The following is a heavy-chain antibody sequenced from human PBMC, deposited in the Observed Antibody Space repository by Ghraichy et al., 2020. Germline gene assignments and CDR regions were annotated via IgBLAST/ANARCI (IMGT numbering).Heavy chain of an antibody. CDR2: ISGSGGST. D-gene: IGHD3-22*01. Sequence: GESLNISCAASGFTFSSYAMSWVRQAPGKGLEWVSAISGSGGSTYYADSVKGRFTISRDNSKNTLYLQMNSLRAEDTAVYYCAKVFGDYYDSSGYYYVGAFDIWGQGTMVTVSS. V-gene: IGHV3-23*01. J-gene: IGHJ3*02. CDR1: GFTFSSYA. CDR3: AKVFGDYYDSSGYYYVGAFDI.